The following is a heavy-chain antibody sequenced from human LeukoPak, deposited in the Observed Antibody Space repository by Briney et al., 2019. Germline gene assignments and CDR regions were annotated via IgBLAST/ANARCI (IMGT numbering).Heavy chain of an antibody. CDR2: ISYDGSNK. CDR3: ARVYSMVRGVVPLRY. J-gene: IGHJ4*02. D-gene: IGHD3-10*01. V-gene: IGHV3-30*03. CDR1: GFTFSSYG. Sequence: GGSLRLSCAASGFTFSSYGMHWVRQAPGKGLEWVAVISYDGSNKYYADSVKGRFTISRDNSKNTLYLQMNSLRAEDTAVYYCARVYSMVRGVVPLRYWGQGTLVTVSS.